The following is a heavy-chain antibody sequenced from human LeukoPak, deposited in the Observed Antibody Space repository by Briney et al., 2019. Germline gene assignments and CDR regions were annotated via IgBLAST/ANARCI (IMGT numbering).Heavy chain of an antibody. Sequence: SETLSLTCTVSGGSISSYYWSWIRQPPGKGLEWTGYIYYSGSTNYNPSLKSRVTISVDTSKNQFSLKLSSVTAADTAVYYCARGSIAAGYYMDVWGKGTTVTVSS. V-gene: IGHV4-59*01. CDR3: ARGSIAAGYYMDV. CDR1: GGSISSYY. J-gene: IGHJ6*03. CDR2: IYYSGST. D-gene: IGHD6-13*01.